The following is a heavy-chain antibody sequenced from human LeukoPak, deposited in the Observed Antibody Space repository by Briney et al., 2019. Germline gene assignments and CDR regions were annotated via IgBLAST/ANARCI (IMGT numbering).Heavy chain of an antibody. CDR1: GGSISVSSYY. D-gene: IGHD3-22*01. CDR2: IYHSGST. Sequence: SETLSLTCTVSGGSISVSSYYWAWIRQPPGKGLEWIGSIYHSGSTYYKPSLKSRVTISVDTSKNQFSLKLIPVTAADTAVYYCARVRRRYYDSSGLYYFDYWGQGTLVTVSS. CDR3: ARVRRRYYDSSGLYYFDY. V-gene: IGHV4-39*01. J-gene: IGHJ4*02.